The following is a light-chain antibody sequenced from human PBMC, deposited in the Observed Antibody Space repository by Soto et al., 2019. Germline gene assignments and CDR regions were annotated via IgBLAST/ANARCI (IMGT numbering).Light chain of an antibody. Sequence: QSALTQPASVSGSPGQSITISCTGTSSDVGDFNYVSWYQQHPGKAPKLMIYDVGNRPSGVSIRFSGSKSGSTASLTISGLQAEDEADYYCSSFSSSTTRVFGTGTKLTVL. V-gene: IGLV2-14*01. CDR2: DVG. J-gene: IGLJ1*01. CDR1: SSDVGDFNY. CDR3: SSFSSSTTRV.